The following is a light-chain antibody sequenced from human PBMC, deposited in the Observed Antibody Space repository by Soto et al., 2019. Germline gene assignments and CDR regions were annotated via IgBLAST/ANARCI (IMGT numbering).Light chain of an antibody. CDR1: TSDVGDYNY. CDR3: SSYTSRSSVI. Sequence: QSALTQPASVSGSPGQSITISCTATTSDVGDYNYVSWYQQYPGKAPKPIIYNVSNRPSGVSNRFSGSKSGDTASLTISGLQAEDEADYYCSSYTSRSSVIFGGWTKLTVL. J-gene: IGLJ2*01. CDR2: NVS. V-gene: IGLV2-14*01.